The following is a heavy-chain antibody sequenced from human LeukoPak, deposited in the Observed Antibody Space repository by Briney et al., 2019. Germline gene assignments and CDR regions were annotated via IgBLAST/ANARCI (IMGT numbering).Heavy chain of an antibody. D-gene: IGHD3-10*01. CDR3: AREFLNYYGSGSYSSY. Sequence: PGRSLRLSCAASGFTFSSYGMHWVRQAPGKGLEWVAVIWYDGSNKYYADSVKGRFTISRDNSKNTLYLQMKSLRAEDTAVYYCAREFLNYYGSGSYSSYWGQGTLVTVSS. V-gene: IGHV3-30*19. CDR1: GFTFSSYG. J-gene: IGHJ4*02. CDR2: IWYDGSNK.